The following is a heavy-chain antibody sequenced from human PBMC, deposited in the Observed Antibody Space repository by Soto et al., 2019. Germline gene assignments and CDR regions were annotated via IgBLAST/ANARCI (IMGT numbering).Heavy chain of an antibody. D-gene: IGHD6-19*01. V-gene: IGHV4-34*01. CDR1: GGSFSGYY. CDR3: ASLWLAANWFDP. Sequence: QVQLQQWGAGLLKPSETLSLTCAVYGGSFSGYYWSWIRQPPGKGLEWIGEINHSGSTNYNPSLKGRVTISVDTSKNQFSLKLSSVTAADTAVYYCASLWLAANWFDPWGQGTLVTVSS. CDR2: INHSGST. J-gene: IGHJ5*02.